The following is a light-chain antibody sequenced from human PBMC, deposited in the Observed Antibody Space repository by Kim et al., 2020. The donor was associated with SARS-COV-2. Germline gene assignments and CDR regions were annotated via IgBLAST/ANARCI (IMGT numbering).Light chain of an antibody. CDR1: DDDIGSFNL. Sequence: QSVLTQPASVSGSPGQSITISCTGTDDDIGSFNLVSWYQLHPGEAPTLLIFGGSKRPSRVSSRFSGSKSGNTASLTISGLQAEDEADYYCCSYAGGVNFVFGPGTKVTVL. V-gene: IGLV2-23*01. CDR3: CSYAGGVNFV. J-gene: IGLJ1*01. CDR2: GGS.